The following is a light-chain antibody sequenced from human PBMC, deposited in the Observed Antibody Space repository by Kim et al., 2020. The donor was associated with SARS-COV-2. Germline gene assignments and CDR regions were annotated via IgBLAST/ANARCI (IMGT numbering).Light chain of an antibody. V-gene: IGLV2-14*03. J-gene: IGLJ1*01. Sequence: SITISCTGTSSDVGGYNYVSWYQQHPGKAPKVMIYDVSNRPSGVSNRFSGSKSGNTASLTISRLQAEDEADYYCSSYTSGSTLSYVFGSGTKVTVL. CDR3: SSYTSGSTLSYV. CDR2: DVS. CDR1: SSDVGGYNY.